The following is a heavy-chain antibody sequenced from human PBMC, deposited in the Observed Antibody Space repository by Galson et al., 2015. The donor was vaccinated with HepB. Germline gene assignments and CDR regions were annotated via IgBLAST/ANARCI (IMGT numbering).Heavy chain of an antibody. D-gene: IGHD3-3*01. Sequence: SVKVSCKVSGYTLTELSMHWVRQAPGKGLEWMGGFDPEDGETIYAQKFQGRVTMTEDTSTDTAYMELSSLRSEDTAVYYCATDRMTIFGVVPQRLYDAFDIWGQGTMVTVSS. CDR1: GYTLTELS. J-gene: IGHJ3*02. V-gene: IGHV1-24*01. CDR3: ATDRMTIFGVVPQRLYDAFDI. CDR2: FDPEDGET.